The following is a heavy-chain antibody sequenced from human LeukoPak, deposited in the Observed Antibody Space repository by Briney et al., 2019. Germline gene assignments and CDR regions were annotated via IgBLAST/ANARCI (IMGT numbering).Heavy chain of an antibody. D-gene: IGHD5-24*01. J-gene: IGHJ3*02. Sequence: ASVKVSCKASGYTFTSYHMHWVRQAPGQGLEWMGIINPSGGSTSYAQNFQGRVTMTRDTSTSTVYMELSSLRSEDTAIYYCARIRDGYNDAYDIWGQGTVVTVPS. CDR3: ARIRDGYNDAYDI. CDR1: GYTFTSYH. CDR2: INPSGGST. V-gene: IGHV1-46*01.